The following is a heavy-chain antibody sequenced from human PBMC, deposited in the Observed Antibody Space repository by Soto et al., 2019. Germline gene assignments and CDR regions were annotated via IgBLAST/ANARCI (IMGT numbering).Heavy chain of an antibody. CDR1: GFSLTTSGVN. J-gene: IGHJ4*02. V-gene: IGHV2-5*02. Sequence: QITLKESGPTLVKHSQTLTLTCTFSGFSLTTSGVNVGWFRQPPGKALEWLALINWDDDKRYSPSLKSRLTITRDTSKNQVVLTLTIMDPVDTGTYYCAHRPDNWNYAGFDYWGQGTLVTVSS. D-gene: IGHD1-7*01. CDR3: AHRPDNWNYAGFDY. CDR2: INWDDDK.